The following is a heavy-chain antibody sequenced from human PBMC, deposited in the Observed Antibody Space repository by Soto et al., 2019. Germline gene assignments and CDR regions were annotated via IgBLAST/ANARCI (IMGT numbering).Heavy chain of an antibody. D-gene: IGHD3-22*01. CDR1: CGSIDNYY. V-gene: IGHV4-59*01. CDR2: IYYSGST. CDR3: ARDRRYYYYSSGYYSYGMYV. J-gene: IGHJ6*02. Sequence: SETLSLTCTVSCGSIDNYYWNWIRQPPGKGLEWIGYIYYSGSTNYNPSLTSRVTISVDTSKNQFSLQLTSVTAADTAVYYCARDRRYYYYSSGYYSYGMYVWGQGTTVTVSS.